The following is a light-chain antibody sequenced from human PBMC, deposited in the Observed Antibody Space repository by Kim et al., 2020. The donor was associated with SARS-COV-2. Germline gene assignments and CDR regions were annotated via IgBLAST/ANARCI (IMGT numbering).Light chain of an antibody. CDR2: RAS. CDR1: QNINNW. Sequence: ASVGDRVIITCRASQNINNWLAWYQQKPGKAPKSLIDRASSLEYGVPSRFSGSGSGTEFTLTISSLQPDDFAPYYCQQYNSYPLTFGGGTKVDIK. V-gene: IGKV1-5*03. CDR3: QQYNSYPLT. J-gene: IGKJ4*01.